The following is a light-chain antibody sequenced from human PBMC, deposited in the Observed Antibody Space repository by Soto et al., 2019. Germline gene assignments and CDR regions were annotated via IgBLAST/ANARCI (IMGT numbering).Light chain of an antibody. CDR2: EVS. CDR1: SSDVGAYNS. Sequence: QSVLTQPASVSGSPGQSITISCTGTSSDVGAYNSVSWYQQHPGEVPKLMIYEVSNRPAGVSNRFSGSKSGNTASLTISGLQAEDEADYYCSSYTSTIKVFGGGTKVTVL. V-gene: IGLV2-14*01. CDR3: SSYTSTIKV. J-gene: IGLJ2*01.